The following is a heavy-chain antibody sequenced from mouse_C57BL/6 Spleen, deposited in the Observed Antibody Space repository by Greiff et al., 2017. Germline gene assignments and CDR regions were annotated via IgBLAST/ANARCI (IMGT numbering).Heavy chain of an antibody. CDR2: ISSGGSYT. Sequence: EVKLVESGGDLVKPGGSLKLSCAASGFTFSSYGMSWVRQTPDKRLEWVATISSGGSYTYYPDSVKGRFTISRVNATNTLYLQLSSLKSEDTAMYYCGSRDDSFDYWGQGTTLTVSS. V-gene: IGHV5-6*01. CDR1: GFTFSSYG. CDR3: GSRDDSFDY. J-gene: IGHJ2*01. D-gene: IGHD3-3*01.